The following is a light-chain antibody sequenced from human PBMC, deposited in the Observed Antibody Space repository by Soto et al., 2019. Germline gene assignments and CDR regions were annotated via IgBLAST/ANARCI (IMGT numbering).Light chain of an antibody. CDR3: SSYAGTNTYV. V-gene: IGLV2-14*02. CDR1: SSDVGSYNL. CDR2: EGT. J-gene: IGLJ1*01. Sequence: QSALTQPASVSASPGQSITIPCTGTSSDVGSYNLVSWFQRHPGKVPKLLIYEGTKRPSGVPDRFSGSKSGNTASLTVSGLQAEDEADYYCSSYAGTNTYVFGTGTKVTVL.